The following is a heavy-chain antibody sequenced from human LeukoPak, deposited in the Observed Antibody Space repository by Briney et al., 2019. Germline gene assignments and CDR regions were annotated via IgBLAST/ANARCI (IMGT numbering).Heavy chain of an antibody. J-gene: IGHJ4*02. CDR1: GYTLTELS. D-gene: IGHD3-22*01. CDR3: ARDGSYYYDSSGYYPN. Sequence: ASVKVSCKVSGYTLTELSMHWVRQAPGKGLEWMGGFDPEDGETIYAQKFQGRVTMTEDTSTDTAYMELSSLRSEDTAVYYCARDGSYYYDSSGYYPNWGQGTLVTVSS. V-gene: IGHV1-24*01. CDR2: FDPEDGET.